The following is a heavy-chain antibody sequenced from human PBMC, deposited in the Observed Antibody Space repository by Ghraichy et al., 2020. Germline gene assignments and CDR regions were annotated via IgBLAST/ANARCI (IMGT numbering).Heavy chain of an antibody. V-gene: IGHV4-39*01. CDR1: GGSISSSSYY. D-gene: IGHD1-26*01. CDR3: ARTLLNLLVGAMAVFDY. J-gene: IGHJ4*02. Sequence: SETLSLTCTVSGGSISSSSYYWGWIRQPPGKGLEWIGSIYYSGSTYYNPSLKSRVTISVDTSKNQFSLKLSSVTAADTAVYYCARTLLNLLVGAMAVFDYWGQGTLVTVSS. CDR2: IYYSGST.